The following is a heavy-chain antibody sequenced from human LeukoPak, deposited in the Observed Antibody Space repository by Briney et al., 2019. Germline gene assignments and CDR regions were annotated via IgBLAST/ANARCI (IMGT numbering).Heavy chain of an antibody. Sequence: SETLSLTCAVYGGSFSGYYWSWIRQPPGKGLEWIGEINHSGSTNYNPSLKSRVTISVDTSKNQFSLKLSSVTAADTAVYYCARAPHFFDTSGSRYYFDYWGQGALVTVSS. CDR2: INHSGST. CDR3: ARAPHFFDTSGSRYYFDY. J-gene: IGHJ4*02. D-gene: IGHD3-22*01. CDR1: GGSFSGYY. V-gene: IGHV4-34*01.